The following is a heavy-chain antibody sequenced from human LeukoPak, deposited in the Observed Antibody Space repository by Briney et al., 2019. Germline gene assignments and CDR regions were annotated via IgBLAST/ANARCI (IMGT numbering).Heavy chain of an antibody. CDR3: TTSPSFGSSWYTFNY. CDR1: GFTFSDYY. J-gene: IGHJ4*02. V-gene: IGHV3-11*01. D-gene: IGHD6-13*01. Sequence: GGSLRLSCAASGFTFSDYYMSWIRQAPGKGLEWVSYISSSGSTIYYADSVKGRFTISRDNSKNTLYLQMNSLRAEDTAVFYCTTSPSFGSSWYTFNYWGQGTLVTVSS. CDR2: ISSSGSTI.